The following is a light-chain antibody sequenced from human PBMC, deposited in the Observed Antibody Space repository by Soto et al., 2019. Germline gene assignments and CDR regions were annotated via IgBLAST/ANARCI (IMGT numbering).Light chain of an antibody. CDR2: DAS. CDR3: QQYGRRTWT. Sequence: ELVLTQSPVTLSLSPGERATLSCRARQRGGGNYLAWYQQKRGQSPRLLIYDASSRATDIPDRFSGSGSGTDVTLTIHKVEPEDCAVYYCQQYGRRTWTFGQGTKLEMK. CDR1: QRGGGNY. V-gene: IGKV3-20*01. J-gene: IGKJ1*01.